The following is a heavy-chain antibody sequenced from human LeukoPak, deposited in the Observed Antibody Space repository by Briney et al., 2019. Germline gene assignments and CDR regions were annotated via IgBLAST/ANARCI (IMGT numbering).Heavy chain of an antibody. J-gene: IGHJ4*02. V-gene: IGHV4-31*03. CDR1: GGSISSGGYY. Sequence: SETLSLTCTVSGGSISSGGYYWSWIRQHPGKGLEWIGYIYYSGSTYYNPSLKSRVTISVDTSKNQFSLKLSSVTAADTAVYYCARDCRAPYYYGSGSCGPYWGQGTLVAVSS. CDR2: IYYSGST. CDR3: ARDCRAPYYYGSGSCGPY. D-gene: IGHD3-10*01.